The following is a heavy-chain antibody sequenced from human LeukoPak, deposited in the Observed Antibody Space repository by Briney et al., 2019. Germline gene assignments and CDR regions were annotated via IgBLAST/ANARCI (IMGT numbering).Heavy chain of an antibody. J-gene: IGHJ4*02. CDR2: ISYDGNNK. Sequence: GRSLRLSCAASGFTFSGYGMHWVRQAPGKGLEWVAVISYDGNNKYYAESVKGRFTISRDNPKNTLYLQMNSLRAEDTAVYYCAKGVSSWYPPHFDYWGQGTLITVSS. D-gene: IGHD6-13*01. V-gene: IGHV3-30*18. CDR3: AKGVSSWYPPHFDY. CDR1: GFTFSGYG.